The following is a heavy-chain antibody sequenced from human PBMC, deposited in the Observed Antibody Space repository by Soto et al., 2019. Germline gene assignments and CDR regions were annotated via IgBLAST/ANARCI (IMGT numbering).Heavy chain of an antibody. V-gene: IGHV3-48*01. J-gene: IGHJ4*02. CDR2: ISSSNSTI. D-gene: IGHD2-15*01. CDR1: GFTFSSYS. CDR3: ARARYCSGGSCSYFDY. Sequence: GGSLRLSCAASGFTFSSYSMNWVRQAPGKGLEWVSYISSSNSTIYYADSVKGRFTISRDNSKNTLYLQMSSLRAEDTAVYYCARARYCSGGSCSYFDYWGQGTLVTVSS.